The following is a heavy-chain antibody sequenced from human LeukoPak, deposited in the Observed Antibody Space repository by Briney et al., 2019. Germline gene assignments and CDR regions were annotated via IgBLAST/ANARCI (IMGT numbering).Heavy chain of an antibody. V-gene: IGHV4-61*02. CDR3: ARENRIAANY. Sequence: KPSETLSLTCTVSGGSISSGSYYWSWIRQPAGKGLEWIGRIYTSGSTNYNPSLKSRVTMSVDTSKNQFSLKLSSVTAADTAVYYCARENRIAANYWGQGTLVTVSS. CDR1: GGSISSGSYY. J-gene: IGHJ4*02. D-gene: IGHD6-25*01. CDR2: IYTSGST.